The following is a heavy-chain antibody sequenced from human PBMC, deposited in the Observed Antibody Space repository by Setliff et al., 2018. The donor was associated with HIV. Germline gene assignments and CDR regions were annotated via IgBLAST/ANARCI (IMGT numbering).Heavy chain of an antibody. V-gene: IGHV4-34*01. J-gene: IGHJ4*02. CDR2: INHSGTT. D-gene: IGHD1-1*01. CDR1: GESLSGYY. CDR3: ARGLGEMGTKIGNYFDY. Sequence: NPSETLSLTCAVYGESLSGYYWSWLRQPPRKGLEWLGEINHSGTTNYNASLNRRVTISVDTSKNQFSLKLGSVTAADTAMYYCARGLGEMGTKIGNYFDYWGQGTLVTAPQ.